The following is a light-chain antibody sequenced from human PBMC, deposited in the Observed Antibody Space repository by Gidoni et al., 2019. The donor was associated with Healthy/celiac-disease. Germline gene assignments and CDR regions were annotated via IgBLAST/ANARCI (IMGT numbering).Light chain of an antibody. CDR1: NIGSKS. V-gene: IGLV3-21*02. Sequence: SYVLPPPPSVSVAPGQTARITCWGNNIGSKSVHWYQQKPGQAPVLVVYDDSDRPSGIPERFSGSNSGNTATLTISRVEAGEEADYYCQVWDSSSDHGVFGTGTKVTVL. CDR2: DDS. CDR3: QVWDSSSDHGV. J-gene: IGLJ1*01.